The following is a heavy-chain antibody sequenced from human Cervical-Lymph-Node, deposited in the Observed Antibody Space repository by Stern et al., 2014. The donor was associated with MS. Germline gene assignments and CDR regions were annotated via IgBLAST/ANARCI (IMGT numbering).Heavy chain of an antibody. V-gene: IGHV3-74*03. J-gene: IGHJ4*02. Sequence: EVQLVESGGGLVQPGGSLRLSCAASGFTFSSHWMHWVRQAPGKGLVWVSRIYGDGSSTKYADSVKGRFTISRDNAKSTLYLQMNSLRAEDSAVYYCARDAWPAASGPLIDYGGRGTLVTVSS. CDR3: ARDAWPAASGPLIDY. CDR1: GFTFSSHW. D-gene: IGHD6-13*01. CDR2: IYGDGSST.